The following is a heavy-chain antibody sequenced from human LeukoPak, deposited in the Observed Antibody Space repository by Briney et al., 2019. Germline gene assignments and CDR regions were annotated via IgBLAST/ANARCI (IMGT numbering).Heavy chain of an antibody. J-gene: IGHJ3*02. V-gene: IGHV3-48*01. CDR1: GFTFSSYS. CDR3: AREPYEGYCSTTSCYWNAFDI. CDR2: ISSSSSTI. Sequence: GSLRLSCAASGFTFSSYSMNWVRQAPGKGLEWVSYISSSSSTIYYADSVKGRFTISRDNAKNSLYLQMNSLRAEDAAVYYCAREPYEGYCSTTSCYWNAFDIWGQGTMVTVSS. D-gene: IGHD2-2*01.